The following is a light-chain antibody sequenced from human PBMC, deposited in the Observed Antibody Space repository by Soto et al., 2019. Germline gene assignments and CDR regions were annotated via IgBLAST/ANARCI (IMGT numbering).Light chain of an antibody. Sequence: FTKAPCTLSLYPGEIATLSCRASQSVTSSYLAWYQQQPGQARRLLIYGASSRATGIPDRFSGSGSGTDFTLPISILETEDFAVQDCHPYGSSPPLRFGGGTKVDIK. CDR1: QSVTSSY. V-gene: IGKV3-20*01. CDR3: HPYGSSPPLR. CDR2: GAS. J-gene: IGKJ4*02.